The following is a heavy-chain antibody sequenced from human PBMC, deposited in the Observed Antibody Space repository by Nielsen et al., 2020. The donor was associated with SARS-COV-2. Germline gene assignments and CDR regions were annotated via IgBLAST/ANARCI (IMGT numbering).Heavy chain of an antibody. V-gene: IGHV1-24*01. D-gene: IGHD1-20*01. Sequence: ASVKVSCKVSGGALTLFSMHWVRQAPGKGLEWMGEFDPQDAETTYAQKLQGRVTMTTDTSTSTAYMELRSLRSDDTAVYYCAREVGGITGITGDYWGQGTLVTVSS. CDR2: FDPQDAET. CDR1: GGALTLFS. J-gene: IGHJ4*02. CDR3: AREVGGITGITGDY.